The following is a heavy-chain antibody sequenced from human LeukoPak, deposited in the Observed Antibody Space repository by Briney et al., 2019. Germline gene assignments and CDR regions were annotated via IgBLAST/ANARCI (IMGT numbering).Heavy chain of an antibody. CDR2: IKEDGSEK. D-gene: IGHD3-3*02. J-gene: IGHJ6*03. V-gene: IGHV3-7*01. CDR1: GFTFSNYW. Sequence: GGSLRLSCAASGFTFSNYWLSWVRQAPGKGLEWVADIKEDGSEKNYVASVKGRFTISINNSMKSVFLQLISLRAELTAVYSCAREDHFWIGSSHYYYYIRVWGNGTTVCVSS. CDR3: AREDHFWIGSSHYYYYIRV.